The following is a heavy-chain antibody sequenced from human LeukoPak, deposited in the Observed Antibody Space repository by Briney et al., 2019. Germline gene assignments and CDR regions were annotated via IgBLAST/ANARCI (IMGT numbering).Heavy chain of an antibody. CDR3: ARSRSDEDIVVVPAAMQLDY. D-gene: IGHD2-2*01. CDR1: GGSFSGYY. J-gene: IGHJ4*02. V-gene: IGHV4-34*01. Sequence: SETLSLTCAVYGGSFSGYYWSWIRQPPGKGLEWIGEINHSGSTNYNPSLKSRVTISVDTSKNQFSLKLSSVTAADTAVYYCARSRSDEDIVVVPAAMQLDYWGQGTLVTVSS. CDR2: INHSGST.